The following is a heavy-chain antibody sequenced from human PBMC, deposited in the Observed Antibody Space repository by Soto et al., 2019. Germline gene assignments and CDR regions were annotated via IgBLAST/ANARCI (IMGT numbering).Heavy chain of an antibody. Sequence: PSETLSLTCTVSGGSISSSSYYWGWIRQPPGKGLEWIGSIYYSGSTYYNPSLKSRVTISVDTSKNQFSLKLSSVTAADTAVYYFARVVRAAAGTELYYFDYWGQGTLVTVSS. J-gene: IGHJ4*02. V-gene: IGHV4-39*01. CDR3: ARVVRAAAGTELYYFDY. CDR1: GGSISSSSYY. CDR2: IYYSGST. D-gene: IGHD6-13*01.